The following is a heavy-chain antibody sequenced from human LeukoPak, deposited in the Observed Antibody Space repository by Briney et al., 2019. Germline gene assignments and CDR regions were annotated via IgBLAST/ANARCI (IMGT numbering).Heavy chain of an antibody. CDR3: ARGQIYDFWSGLMANWFDP. D-gene: IGHD3-3*01. Sequence: GGSLRLSCAASGFTFSSYAMHWVRQAPGKGLEWVAVISYDGSNKYYADSVKGRFTISRDNSKNTLYLQMNSLRAEDTAVYYCARGQIYDFWSGLMANWFDPWGQGTLVTVSS. V-gene: IGHV3-30-3*01. J-gene: IGHJ5*02. CDR1: GFTFSSYA. CDR2: ISYDGSNK.